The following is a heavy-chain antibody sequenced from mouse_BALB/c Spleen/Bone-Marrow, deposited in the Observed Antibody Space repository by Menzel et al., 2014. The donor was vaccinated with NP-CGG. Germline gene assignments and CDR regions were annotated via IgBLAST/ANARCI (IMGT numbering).Heavy chain of an antibody. CDR2: ISSGGHYT. Sequence: EVQLVESGGGLVKPGGSLKLSCAASGFTFSSYSMSRVRQTPEKRLEWVATISSGGHYTYYPDSVKGRFTISRDNAKNTLYLQMSSLKSEDTAMYYCSKDGGYDYSYYFDYWGQGTTLTVSS. J-gene: IGHJ2*01. V-gene: IGHV5-6-4*01. CDR3: SKDGGYDYSYYFDY. D-gene: IGHD2-4*01. CDR1: GFTFSSYS.